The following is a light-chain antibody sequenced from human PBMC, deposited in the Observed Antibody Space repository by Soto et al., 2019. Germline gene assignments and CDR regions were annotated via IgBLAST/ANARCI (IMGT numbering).Light chain of an antibody. J-gene: IGKJ5*01. V-gene: IGKV1-39*01. CDR1: QSISTY. Sequence: DIQMTQSPSSLSASVGDRVTITCRASQSISTYLNWYHQKPGKAPDLLIYAASSLKSGVPSRFSGSGSGTDFTLTITGLQPADFATYYCQQNYSIPITFGQGTRLDIK. CDR2: AAS. CDR3: QQNYSIPIT.